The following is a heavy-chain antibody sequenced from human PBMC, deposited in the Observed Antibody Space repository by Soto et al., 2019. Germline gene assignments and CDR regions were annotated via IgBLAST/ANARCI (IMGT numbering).Heavy chain of an antibody. CDR2: MYYSGST. Sequence: PSETLSLTCTVSGGSISSSSFYWGWIRQPPGKGLEWIGYMYYSGSTTYNPSLMSRVTISGDTSKNQLSLKLTSVTAADTAVYFCARHGFGDYKYYMDVWGKGTTVTVSS. D-gene: IGHD2-2*03. CDR1: GGSISSSSFY. J-gene: IGHJ6*03. V-gene: IGHV4-61*05. CDR3: ARHGFGDYKYYMDV.